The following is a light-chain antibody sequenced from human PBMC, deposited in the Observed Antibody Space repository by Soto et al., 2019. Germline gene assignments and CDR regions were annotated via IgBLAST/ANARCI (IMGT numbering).Light chain of an antibody. CDR3: QQYYKRPQWT. CDR1: QNVSDN. Sequence: VMTQSPATLSASPGDSVALSCRSSQNVSDNLAWYQQKPGQAPRLLIYDSSARASDVPVRFSGGGTGAEFTLTISNLQTEDFAVYICQQYYKRPQWTFGQGTKV. CDR2: DSS. V-gene: IGKV3D-15*01. J-gene: IGKJ1*01.